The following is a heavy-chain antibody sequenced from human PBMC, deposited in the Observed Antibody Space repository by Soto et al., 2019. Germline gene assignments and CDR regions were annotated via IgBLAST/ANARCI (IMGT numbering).Heavy chain of an antibody. CDR3: AREALTGYRDFDY. Sequence: QVQLVQPGAEVKKPGASVKLSCKAPGYTFTTYYMHWVRQAPGQGLEWMGIVKPGGGDTSYAQKFQGRVTMTRDTSTSTLYMELSSLRSEDTAVYYCAREALTGYRDFDYWGQGTLVTVSS. D-gene: IGHD3-9*01. CDR1: GYTFTTYY. V-gene: IGHV1-46*01. CDR2: VKPGGGDT. J-gene: IGHJ4*02.